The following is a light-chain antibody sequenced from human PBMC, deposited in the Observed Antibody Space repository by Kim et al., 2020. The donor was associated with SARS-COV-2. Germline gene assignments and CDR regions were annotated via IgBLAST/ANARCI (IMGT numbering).Light chain of an antibody. J-gene: IGKJ1*01. CDR3: QQYNSSGT. CDR1: QGVSSN. CDR2: GAS. Sequence: EIVMTQSPATLSVSPGERATLSCRASQGVSSNLAWYQQKPGQAPRLLIYGASTRATGIPDRFSGSGSGTEFTLTISSLQSEDFAVYYCQQYNSSGTFGQGTKVDIK. V-gene: IGKV3-15*01.